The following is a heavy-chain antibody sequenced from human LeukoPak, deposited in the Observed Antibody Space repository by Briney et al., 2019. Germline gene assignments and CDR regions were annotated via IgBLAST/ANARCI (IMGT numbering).Heavy chain of an antibody. V-gene: IGHV4-59*01. CDR3: ARAGLHSTGYSYPHGTFDI. CDR2: IYYRGNT. D-gene: IGHD3-22*01. Sequence: SETLSLTCTVSGGSINTYYWSWIRQPPGKGLEWIGYIYYRGNTDYSPSLRSRVTMSVDTPKNHLSLKLSSVPAADTAVYYCARAGLHSTGYSYPHGTFDIWGHGTMVTVSS. CDR1: GGSINTYY. J-gene: IGHJ3*02.